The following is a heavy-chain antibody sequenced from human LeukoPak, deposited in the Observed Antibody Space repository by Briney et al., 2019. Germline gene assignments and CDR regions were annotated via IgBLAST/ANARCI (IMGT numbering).Heavy chain of an antibody. CDR3: ARMASGWYADY. D-gene: IGHD6-19*01. Sequence: ASVKVSCKASGGTFSSYAISWVRQAPGQGLEWMGRIIPILGIANYAQKFQGRVTITADKSTSTAYMELSSLRSEDTAVYYCARMASGWYADYWGQGTLVTVSS. CDR2: IIPILGIA. CDR1: GGTFSSYA. J-gene: IGHJ4*02. V-gene: IGHV1-69*04.